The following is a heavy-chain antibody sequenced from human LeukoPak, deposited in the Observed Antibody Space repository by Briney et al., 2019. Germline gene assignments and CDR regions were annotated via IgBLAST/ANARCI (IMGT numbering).Heavy chain of an antibody. CDR2: ISWNSGSI. Sequence: GRSLRLSCAASGFTFDDYAMHWVRQAPEKGLEWVSGISWNSGSIGYADSVKGRFTISRDNAKNSLYLQMNSLRAEDTALYYCAKDQYYDILTGPFDYWGQGTLVTVSS. J-gene: IGHJ4*02. D-gene: IGHD3-9*01. V-gene: IGHV3-9*01. CDR1: GFTFDDYA. CDR3: AKDQYYDILTGPFDY.